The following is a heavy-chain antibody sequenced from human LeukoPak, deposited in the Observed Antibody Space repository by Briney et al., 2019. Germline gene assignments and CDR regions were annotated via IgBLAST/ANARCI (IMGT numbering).Heavy chain of an antibody. J-gene: IGHJ4*02. CDR1: GGSVNSSSYY. Sequence: PSETLSLTCTGSGGSVNSSSYYWGWIRQPPGKGLEWIGSIYYSGSTYYNPSLESRVTMSVDTSKNQFSLKLSSVTAADTAVYYCAREGAVAGDFDYWGQGTLVTVSS. V-gene: IGHV4-39*07. D-gene: IGHD6-19*01. CDR2: IYYSGST. CDR3: AREGAVAGDFDY.